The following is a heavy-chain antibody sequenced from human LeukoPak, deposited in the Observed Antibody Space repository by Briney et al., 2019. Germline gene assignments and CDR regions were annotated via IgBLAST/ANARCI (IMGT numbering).Heavy chain of an antibody. V-gene: IGHV4-4*07. CDR1: GGSISSYY. J-gene: IGHJ4*02. Sequence: SETLSLTCTVSGGSISSYYWSWIRQPAGKGLEWIGRIYTSGSTNYNPSPKSRVTISVDTSKNQFSLKRSSVTAADTAVYYCASGGYVYFDYWGQGTLVTVSS. CDR3: ASGGYVYFDY. CDR2: IYTSGST. D-gene: IGHD5-12*01.